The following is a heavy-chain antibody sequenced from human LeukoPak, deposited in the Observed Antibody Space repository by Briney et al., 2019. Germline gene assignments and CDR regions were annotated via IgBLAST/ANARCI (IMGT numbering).Heavy chain of an antibody. V-gene: IGHV4-39*07. Sequence: SETLSLTCTVSGGAIRSGSHYWAWIRQPPGKGLEWIGTIYHIGSTYYTPSLGSRVTISVDTSKNEFSLNLKSVTAADTAVYYCARAGWIITSGIDYWGQGALVTVSS. CDR1: GGAIRSGSHY. CDR2: IYHIGST. J-gene: IGHJ4*02. CDR3: ARAGWIITSGIDY. D-gene: IGHD3-10*01.